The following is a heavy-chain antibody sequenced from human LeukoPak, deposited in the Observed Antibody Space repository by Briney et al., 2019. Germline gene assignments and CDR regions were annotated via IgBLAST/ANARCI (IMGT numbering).Heavy chain of an antibody. CDR3: ARDHIVVVVAAYFDY. CDR1: GFTFSTYS. J-gene: IGHJ4*02. D-gene: IGHD2-15*01. CDR2: ISSRSNYA. Sequence: GGSLRLSCAASGFTFSTYSMNWVRQAPGKGLEWVSSISSRSNYAYYANSVKGRFTISRDNAKNSLYLQMNSLRAEDTAVYYCARDHIVVVVAAYFDYWGQGTLVTVSS. V-gene: IGHV3-21*01.